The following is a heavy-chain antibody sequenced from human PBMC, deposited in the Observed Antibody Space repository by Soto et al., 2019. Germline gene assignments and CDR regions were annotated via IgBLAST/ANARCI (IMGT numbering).Heavy chain of an antibody. CDR1: GFTFSSYG. CDR2: ISFDGSSK. CDR3: AKEGGQYSSGWYFDY. V-gene: IGHV3-30*18. Sequence: GGSRRRSCAASGFTFSSYGMHWVRQAPGQGLEWVAVISFDGSSKYYADSLRGRFTISRDNAKNRLYLQMKSLRAEDTAVYYCAKEGGQYSSGWYFDYWGQGTLVTVSS. D-gene: IGHD6-19*01. J-gene: IGHJ4*02.